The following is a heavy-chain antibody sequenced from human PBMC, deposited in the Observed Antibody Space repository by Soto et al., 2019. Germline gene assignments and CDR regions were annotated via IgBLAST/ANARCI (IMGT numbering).Heavy chain of an antibody. V-gene: IGHV2-5*02. CDR1: GFSLSTYGMG. J-gene: IGHJ5*02. CDR3: AHSNGWLIHH. D-gene: IGHD5-12*01. Sequence: QITLRESGPALVKPTQTLTLTCSFSGFSLSTYGMGVQWIRQPPGKTLEWLALIYWDDDKRYRPSPRTRITITKDTSKNQVVLTLPNMDPVDTGTYFCAHSNGWLIHHWGQGTLVTVSS. CDR2: IYWDDDK.